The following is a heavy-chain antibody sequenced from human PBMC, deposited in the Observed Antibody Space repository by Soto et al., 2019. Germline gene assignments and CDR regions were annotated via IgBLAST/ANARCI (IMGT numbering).Heavy chain of an antibody. D-gene: IGHD3-3*01. CDR2: IYPGDPDT. CDR1: GYSFTSYW. J-gene: IGHJ4*02. CDR3: ARLQTTIFGVVIIPRYFDY. Sequence: PGESLKISCKGSGYSFTSYWIGWVRQMPGKGLEWMGIIYPGDPDTRYSPSFQGQVTISADKSISTAYLQWSSLKASDTAMYYCARLQTTIFGVVIIPRYFDYWGQGTLVTVSS. V-gene: IGHV5-51*01.